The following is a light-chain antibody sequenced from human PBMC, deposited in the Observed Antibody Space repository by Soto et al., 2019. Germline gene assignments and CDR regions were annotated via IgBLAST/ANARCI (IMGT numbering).Light chain of an antibody. CDR1: TSNIAKNH. Sequence: QSVLTQPPSVSAAPGQKVSISCSGSTSNIAKNHVSWYRRLPGTAPKLLFYEGTQRPSGVSSRFSGSKSGNTASLTISGLQAEDEADYYCCSYASSSSYVFGTGTKVTVL. CDR3: CSYASSSSYV. V-gene: IGLV2-23*01. CDR2: EGT. J-gene: IGLJ1*01.